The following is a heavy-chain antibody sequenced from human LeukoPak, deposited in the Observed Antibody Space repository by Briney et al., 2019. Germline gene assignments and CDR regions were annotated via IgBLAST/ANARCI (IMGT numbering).Heavy chain of an antibody. Sequence: SQTLSLTCAISGDSVSSNSAAWNWIRQSPSRGLEWLGRTYYRSKWYNNYAESVKSRITINADTSKNQFSLQLNSVTAADTAVYYRARASTVTTLAGGGVPSDAFDIWGQGTMVTVSS. D-gene: IGHD4-17*01. V-gene: IGHV6-1*01. CDR1: GDSVSSNSAA. J-gene: IGHJ3*02. CDR2: TYYRSKWYN. CDR3: ARASTVTTLAGGGVPSDAFDI.